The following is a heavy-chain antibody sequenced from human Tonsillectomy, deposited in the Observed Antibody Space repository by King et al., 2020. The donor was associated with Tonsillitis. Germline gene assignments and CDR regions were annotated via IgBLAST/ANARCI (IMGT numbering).Heavy chain of an antibody. J-gene: IGHJ3*02. CDR3: ARVDDNSRIDVERHAFDI. CDR1: AGSISSPGYY. Sequence: QLQESGPGLVKPSQTLSLTCTVSAGSISSPGYYWNWIRQHPGKGLEWIGYIYYTGSTYYNPSLKSRITISVDTSKNQFSLKLSSVTAADTAVYYCARVDDNSRIDVERHAFDIWGQGTMVTFSS. D-gene: IGHD3-22*01. V-gene: IGHV4-31*03. CDR2: IYYTGST.